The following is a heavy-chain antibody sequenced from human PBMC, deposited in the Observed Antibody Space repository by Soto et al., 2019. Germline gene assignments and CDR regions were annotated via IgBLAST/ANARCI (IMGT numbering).Heavy chain of an antibody. Sequence: EVQLVESGGGLVQPGGSLRLACAASGFTFSSYWMHWVRQAPGKGLVWVSTINIDGHSRTYADSVKGRFTISRDHANNTVYLQMNSLRAEDTAVYLCARGGSYSYLAHWGQGTLVTV. J-gene: IGHJ4*02. CDR1: GFTFSSYW. CDR3: ARGGSYSYLAH. V-gene: IGHV3-74*01. CDR2: INIDGHSR. D-gene: IGHD3-16*01.